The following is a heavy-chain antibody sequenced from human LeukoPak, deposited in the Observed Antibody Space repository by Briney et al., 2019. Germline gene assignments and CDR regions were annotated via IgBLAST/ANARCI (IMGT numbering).Heavy chain of an antibody. CDR2: ISGSGGST. D-gene: IGHD3-22*01. V-gene: IGHV3-23*01. J-gene: IGHJ4*02. Sequence: PGGSLRLSCAASGFTFSSYAMSWVRQAPGKGLEWVSAISGSGGSTYYADSVKGRFTISRDNSKSTLYLQMNSLRAEDTAVYYCAKGLRGYYDSSGYLALAFDYWGQGTLVTVSS. CDR1: GFTFSSYA. CDR3: AKGLRGYYDSSGYLALAFDY.